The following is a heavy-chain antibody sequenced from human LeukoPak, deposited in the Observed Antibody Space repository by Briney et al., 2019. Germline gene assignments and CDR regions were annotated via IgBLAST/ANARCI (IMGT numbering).Heavy chain of an antibody. CDR1: GFTFSGFA. J-gene: IGHJ4*02. Sequence: GGSLRLSWAASGFTFSGFAMTWVRQAPGKGLEWVSTISNNGGSTYYADSVKGRFTISRDNSKNTLYLQMNSLRAEDTAVYFCAKTMGAIDHDYWGQGTLVTVSS. V-gene: IGHV3-23*01. D-gene: IGHD1-26*01. CDR3: AKTMGAIDHDY. CDR2: ISNNGGST.